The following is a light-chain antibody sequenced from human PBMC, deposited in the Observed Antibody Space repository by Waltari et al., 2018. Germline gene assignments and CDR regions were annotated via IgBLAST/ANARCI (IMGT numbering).Light chain of an antibody. Sequence: QSALTQPASVSGSPGQSITISCTGTTRDVGRYHYASWYQCHPGKAPELIIYEVTNRPSGVSDRFSGSKSGNTASLSISGLQPEDEADYYCSSYTSIKTPYVVFGGGTKVTVL. CDR2: EVT. CDR3: SSYTSIKTPYVV. J-gene: IGLJ2*01. V-gene: IGLV2-14*01. CDR1: TRDVGRYHY.